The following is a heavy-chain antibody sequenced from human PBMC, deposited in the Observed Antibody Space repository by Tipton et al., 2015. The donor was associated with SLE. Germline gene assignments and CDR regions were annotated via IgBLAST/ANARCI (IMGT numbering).Heavy chain of an antibody. Sequence: TLSLTCTVSAGSISGYFWTWIRQPPGKGLEWIGYIHSNGNTRYNPSLKSRLTISVDTSKNQFSLRLNSVNAADTAVYYCARIPDISGWPFDYWGQGTLVTVSS. J-gene: IGHJ4*02. D-gene: IGHD6-19*01. CDR2: IHSNGNT. V-gene: IGHV4-59*01. CDR1: AGSISGYF. CDR3: ARIPDISGWPFDY.